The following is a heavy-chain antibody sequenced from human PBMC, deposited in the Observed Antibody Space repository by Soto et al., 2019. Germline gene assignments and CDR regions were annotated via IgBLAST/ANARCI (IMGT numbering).Heavy chain of an antibody. Sequence: GGSLRLSCAASGFTFSDYYMSWIRQAPGKGLEWVSYISSSGSTIYYADSVKGRFTISRDNAKNSLYLQMNSLRAEDTAVYYCARASVLRYFDWFDGAAAKDYYYGMDVWGQGTTVTVSS. CDR2: ISSSGSTI. CDR3: ARASVLRYFDWFDGAAAKDYYYGMDV. V-gene: IGHV3-11*01. J-gene: IGHJ6*02. D-gene: IGHD3-9*01. CDR1: GFTFSDYY.